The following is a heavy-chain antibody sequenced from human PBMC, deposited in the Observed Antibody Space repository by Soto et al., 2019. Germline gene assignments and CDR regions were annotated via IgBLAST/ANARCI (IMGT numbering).Heavy chain of an antibody. CDR3: AKGGDRIAVVCTKLVSYYYGMDV. J-gene: IGHJ6*02. CDR1: GFTFSSYG. CDR2: ISYDGSNK. V-gene: IGHV3-30*18. Sequence: QVQLVESGGGVVQPGRSLRLSCAASGFTFSSYGMHWVRQAPGKGLEWVAVISYDGSNKYYADSVKGRFTISRDNSKKTLYLQMNSLRAGDTAVYYCAKGGDRIAVVCTKLVSYYYGMDVWGQGTTVTVSS. D-gene: IGHD6-19*01.